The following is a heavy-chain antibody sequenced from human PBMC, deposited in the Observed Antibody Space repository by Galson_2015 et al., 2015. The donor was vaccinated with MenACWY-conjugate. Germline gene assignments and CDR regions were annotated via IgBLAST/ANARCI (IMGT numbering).Heavy chain of an antibody. CDR2: ISATSATI. D-gene: IGHD6-13*01. CDR3: ARTAGSVPP. Sequence: SLRLSCAASGFTFSSFSMNWVRQAPGKGLEWVSSISATSATIYYADSVKGRFTISRDNAKNSLYLQMISLRAEDTAVYYCARTAGSVPPWGLGTLVTVSS. J-gene: IGHJ5*02. V-gene: IGHV3-21*01. CDR1: GFTFSSFS.